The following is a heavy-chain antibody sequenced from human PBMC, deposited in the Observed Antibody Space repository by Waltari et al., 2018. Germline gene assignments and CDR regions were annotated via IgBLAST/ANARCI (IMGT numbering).Heavy chain of an antibody. Sequence: QVQLVQSGAEVKKSGASVKVSCKASGYSFTDNYIHRVRQAPGQGLEWMGWINPKSGGTKYAQKCQGRVTMTRDTSISTAYMEVSRLRSDDTAVYYCARDRGVGATSDAFDVWGQGTMVAVSS. J-gene: IGHJ3*01. CDR3: ARDRGVGATSDAFDV. CDR2: INPKSGGT. CDR1: GYSFTDNY. V-gene: IGHV1-2*02. D-gene: IGHD1-26*01.